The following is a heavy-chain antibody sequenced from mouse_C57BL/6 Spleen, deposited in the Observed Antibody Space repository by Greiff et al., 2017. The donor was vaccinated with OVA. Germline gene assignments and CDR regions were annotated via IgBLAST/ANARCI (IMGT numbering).Heavy chain of an antibody. CDR1: GYTFTSYG. CDR2: IYPRSGNT. V-gene: IGHV1-81*01. D-gene: IGHD1-1*01. J-gene: IGHJ1*03. CDR3: GITTVVDWYFDV. Sequence: QVQLKESGAELARPGASVKLSCKASGYTFTSYGISWVKQRTGQGLEWIGEIYPRSGNTYYNEKFKGKATLTADKSSSTAYMELRSLTSEDSAVYFCGITTVVDWYFDVWGTGTAVTVSS.